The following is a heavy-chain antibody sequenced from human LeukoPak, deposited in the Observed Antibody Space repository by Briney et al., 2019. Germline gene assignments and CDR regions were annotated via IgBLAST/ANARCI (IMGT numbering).Heavy chain of an antibody. CDR3: AEGIDY. J-gene: IGHJ4*02. CDR1: GGSISSYY. CDR2: IYHSGST. Sequence: SETLSLTCTVSGGSISSYYWSWIRQPPGKGLEWIGYIYHSGSTNYNPSLKSRVTISVDTSKDQFSLKLSSVTAADTAVYYCAEGIDYWGQGTLVTVSS. V-gene: IGHV4-59*01.